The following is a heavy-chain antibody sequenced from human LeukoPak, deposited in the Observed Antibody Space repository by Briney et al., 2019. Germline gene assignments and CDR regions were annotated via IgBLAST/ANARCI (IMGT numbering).Heavy chain of an antibody. CDR2: INHSGST. Sequence: SETLSLTCAVYGGSFSGYYWSWIRQPPGKGLEWIGEINHSGSTNYNPSLKSRDTISVDTSKNQFSLKLSSVTAADTAVYYCARGRLRFLEWLSTRSVYYYYMDVWGKGTTVTVSS. V-gene: IGHV4-34*01. J-gene: IGHJ6*03. CDR3: ARGRLRFLEWLSTRSVYYYYMDV. CDR1: GGSFSGYY. D-gene: IGHD3-3*01.